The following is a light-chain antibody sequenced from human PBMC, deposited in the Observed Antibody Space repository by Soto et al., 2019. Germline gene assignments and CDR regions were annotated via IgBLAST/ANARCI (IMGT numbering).Light chain of an antibody. V-gene: IGKV3-11*01. J-gene: IGKJ2*01. CDR1: QSVSSY. CDR2: DAS. CDR3: QQYEGYPYT. Sequence: EIVLTQSPATLSLSPGERATLSCRASQSVSSYLAWYQQKPGQAPRLLIYDASNRATGIPARFSGSGSGTDFTLTISSLQPDDFATYYCQQYEGYPYTFGPGTKLEIK.